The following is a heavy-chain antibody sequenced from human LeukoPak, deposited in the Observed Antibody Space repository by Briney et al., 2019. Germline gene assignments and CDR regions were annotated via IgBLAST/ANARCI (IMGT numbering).Heavy chain of an antibody. Sequence: SETLSLTCIVSGGSISSSRFYWGWIRQPPGKGLEWIGTIYYSGSTYYNPSLKSRVTISVDTSKNQFSLNLSSVTAAGTGVYHCARHVSSDLGIVVVTSDWYFDRRGRGTLVTVAS. CDR1: GGSISSSRFY. V-gene: IGHV4-39*01. CDR3: ARHVSSDLGIVVVTSDWYFDR. D-gene: IGHD2-21*02. CDR2: IYYSGST. J-gene: IGHJ2*01.